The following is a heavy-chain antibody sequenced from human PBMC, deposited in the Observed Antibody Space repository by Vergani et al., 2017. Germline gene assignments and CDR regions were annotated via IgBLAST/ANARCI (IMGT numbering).Heavy chain of an antibody. CDR3: ARQKWYSSLSFDY. D-gene: IGHD6-13*01. CDR1: GFTFSSYA. Sequence: QVQLVESGGGVVQPGRSLRLSCAASGFTFSSYAMHWFRQAPGKGLEWVAVISYDGSNKYYADSVKGRFTISRDNSKNTLYLQMNSLRAEDTAVYYCARQKWYSSLSFDYWGQRTSVTV. V-gene: IGHV3-30-3*01. J-gene: IGHJ4*02. CDR2: ISYDGSNK.